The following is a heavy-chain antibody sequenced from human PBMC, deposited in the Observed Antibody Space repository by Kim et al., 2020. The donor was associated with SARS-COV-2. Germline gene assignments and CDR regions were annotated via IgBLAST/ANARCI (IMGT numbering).Heavy chain of an antibody. D-gene: IGHD6-13*01. Sequence: GGSLRLSCAASGFTFSSYSMNWVRQAPGKGLEWVSYISSSSNTIYYADSVKGRFTISRDNGKNSLYLQMNSLRAEDTAVYYCARDPNGYSSSWYPHFDYWGQGTLVTVSS. J-gene: IGHJ4*02. CDR1: GFTFSSYS. CDR2: ISSSSNTI. V-gene: IGHV3-48*01. CDR3: ARDPNGYSSSWYPHFDY.